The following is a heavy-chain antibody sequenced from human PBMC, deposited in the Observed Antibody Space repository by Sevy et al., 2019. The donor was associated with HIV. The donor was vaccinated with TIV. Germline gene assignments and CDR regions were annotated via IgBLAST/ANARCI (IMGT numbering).Heavy chain of an antibody. CDR3: ARGNEYSSSSDYYYYGMDV. CDR2: MNPNSGNT. Sequence: ASVKVSCKASGYTFTSYDINWVRQATGQGLEWMGWMNPNSGNTGYAQKFQGRVTMTRNTSISTAYMELSSLRSEDTAMYYCARGNEYSSSSDYYYYGMDVWGQGTTVTVSS. J-gene: IGHJ6*02. D-gene: IGHD6-6*01. CDR1: GYTFTSYD. V-gene: IGHV1-8*01.